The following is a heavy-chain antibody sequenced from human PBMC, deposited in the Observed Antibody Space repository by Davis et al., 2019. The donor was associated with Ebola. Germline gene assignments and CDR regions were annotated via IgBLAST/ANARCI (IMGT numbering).Heavy chain of an antibody. CDR3: AREGYGSGSYPDAFDI. CDR2: INPNSGGT. Sequence: ASVKVSCKASGYTFTGYYMHWVRQAPGQGLEWMGWINPNSGGTNYAQKFQGWVTMTRDTSTSTVYMELSSLRSEDTAVYYCAREGYGSGSYPDAFDIWGQGTMVTVSS. CDR1: GYTFTGYY. J-gene: IGHJ3*02. D-gene: IGHD3-10*01. V-gene: IGHV1-2*04.